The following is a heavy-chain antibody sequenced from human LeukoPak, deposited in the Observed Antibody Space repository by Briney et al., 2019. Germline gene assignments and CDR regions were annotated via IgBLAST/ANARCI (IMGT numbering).Heavy chain of an antibody. CDR1: GFTFSSTS. D-gene: IGHD1-20*01. J-gene: IGHJ4*02. CDR2: PVSGGDGT. Sequence: PGGSLRLSCAAAGFTFSSTSMSWVRQAPGKGMEWVAVPVSGGDGTYYADSVKGRFTISRDNSKNTLYLQMNSLRAEDTAVYYCASAPYNWNDGGYFDYWGQGTLVTVSS. V-gene: IGHV3-23*01. CDR3: ASAPYNWNDGGYFDY.